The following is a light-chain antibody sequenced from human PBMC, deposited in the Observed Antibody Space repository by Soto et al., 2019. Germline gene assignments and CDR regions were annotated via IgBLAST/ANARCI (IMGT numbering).Light chain of an antibody. CDR3: CSSAGSGDV. CDR2: DVS. CDR1: SSDVGGYNY. V-gene: IGLV2-11*01. Sequence: QSALTQPRSVSGSPGQSVTISCTGTSSDVGGYNYVSWYQHHPGKAPKLMIYDVSKRPSGVPDRFSGSKSGNTASLTISGLQAEDEADYYCCSSAGSGDVFGGGTKVTVL. J-gene: IGLJ3*02.